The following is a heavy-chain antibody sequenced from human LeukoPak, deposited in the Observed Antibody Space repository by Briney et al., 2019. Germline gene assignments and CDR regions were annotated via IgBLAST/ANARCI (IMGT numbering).Heavy chain of an antibody. D-gene: IGHD2-21*02. Sequence: SETLSLTCTVSGGSISSYYWSWIRQPPGKGLEWIGYIYYSGSTNYNPSLKSRVTISVHTSKNQFSLKLRSVTAADTAVYYCARDRVVTDLYYYYGMDVWGQGTTVTVSS. CDR3: ARDRVVTDLYYYYGMDV. CDR2: IYYSGST. J-gene: IGHJ6*02. CDR1: GGSISSYY. V-gene: IGHV4-59*01.